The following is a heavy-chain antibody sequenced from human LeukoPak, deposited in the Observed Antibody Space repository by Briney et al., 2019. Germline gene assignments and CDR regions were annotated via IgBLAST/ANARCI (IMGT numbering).Heavy chain of an antibody. CDR2: INGNSGDT. Sequence: ASVKVSCKALGYTFTDYYMHWVRQAPGQGLEWMGWINGNSGDTKYAQKFQGRVTMTRDTSISTAYMELSRLRSDDTAIYYCARGLEPKIAARPNDHYYYMDVWGKGTTVTVSS. J-gene: IGHJ6*03. CDR1: GYTFTDYY. D-gene: IGHD6-6*01. CDR3: ARGLEPKIAARPNDHYYYMDV. V-gene: IGHV1-2*02.